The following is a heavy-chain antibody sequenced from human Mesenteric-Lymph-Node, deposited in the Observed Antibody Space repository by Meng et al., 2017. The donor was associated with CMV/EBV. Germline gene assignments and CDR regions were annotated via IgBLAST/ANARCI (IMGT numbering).Heavy chain of an antibody. J-gene: IGHJ6*02. CDR1: GFIFRSYW. CDR3: AKDGAREGATYKYYYGMDV. D-gene: IGHD1-26*01. V-gene: IGHV3-30*02. CDR2: IRYDGSNK. Sequence: GGSLRLSCVASGFIFRSYWMSWVRQAPGKGLEWVAFIRYDGSNKNYADSVKGRFTISRDNSKNTLYLQMNSLRAEDTAVYYCAKDGAREGATYKYYYGMDVWGQGTTVTVSS.